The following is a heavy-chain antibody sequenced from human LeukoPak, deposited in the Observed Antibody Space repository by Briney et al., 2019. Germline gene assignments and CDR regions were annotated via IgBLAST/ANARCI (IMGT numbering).Heavy chain of an antibody. J-gene: IGHJ3*02. CDR3: ARGDYGSGRAFDI. D-gene: IGHD3-10*01. V-gene: IGHV4-39*07. CDR2: IYYSGST. CDR1: GGSISSSSYY. Sequence: SETLSLTCTVSGGSISSSSYYWGWIRQPPGKGLEWIGSIYYSGSTYYNPSLKSRVTISVDTSKNQFSLKLSSVTAADTAVYYCARGDYGSGRAFDIWGQGTMVTVSS.